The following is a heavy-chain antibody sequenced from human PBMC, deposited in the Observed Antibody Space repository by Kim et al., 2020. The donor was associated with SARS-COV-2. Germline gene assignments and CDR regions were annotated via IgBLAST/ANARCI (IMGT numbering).Heavy chain of an antibody. V-gene: IGHV1-18*01. Sequence: QKLQGRVTMTTDTSTNTAYMELRSLRSDDTAVYYCARADSSSGYYYIIDYWGQGTLVTVSS. D-gene: IGHD3-22*01. CDR3: ARADSSSGYYYIIDY. J-gene: IGHJ4*02.